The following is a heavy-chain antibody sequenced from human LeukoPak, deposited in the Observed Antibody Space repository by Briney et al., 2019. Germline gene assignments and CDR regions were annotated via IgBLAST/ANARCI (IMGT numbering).Heavy chain of an antibody. CDR2: ISGSSSYI. D-gene: IGHD3-10*01. CDR3: AREYMVQGVRDWYFDL. Sequence: KSGGSLRLSCAASGFTFSSYSMNWVRQAPGKGLEWVSSISGSSSYIYYADSVKGRFTISRDNARNSLYLQMNSLRAEDTAVYYCAREYMVQGVRDWYFDLWGRGTLVTVSS. J-gene: IGHJ2*01. V-gene: IGHV3-21*01. CDR1: GFTFSSYS.